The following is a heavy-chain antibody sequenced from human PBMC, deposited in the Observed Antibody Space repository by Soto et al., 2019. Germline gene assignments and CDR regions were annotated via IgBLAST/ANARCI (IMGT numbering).Heavy chain of an antibody. Sequence: PGGSLRLSCAASGFTFSNYAMAWVRQAPGKGLEWVSYIGTSGKTIYYADSVRGRFTISRDNAKNSLYLQMNSLRAEDTAVYFCARDPAIYSGKFDYGLDVWGRGTTVTVSS. CDR3: ARDPAIYSGKFDYGLDV. J-gene: IGHJ6*02. CDR1: GFTFSNYA. D-gene: IGHD4-4*01. CDR2: IGTSGKTI. V-gene: IGHV3-48*03.